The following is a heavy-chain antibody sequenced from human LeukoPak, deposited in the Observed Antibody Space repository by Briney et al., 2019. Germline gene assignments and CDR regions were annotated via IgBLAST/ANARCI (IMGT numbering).Heavy chain of an antibody. D-gene: IGHD2-2*01. CDR1: GYSISSGYY. CDR3: ARDFRPSYCSSTSCPRYYFDY. J-gene: IGHJ4*02. CDR2: ISHSGTT. V-gene: IGHV4-38-2*02. Sequence: SETLSLTCTVSGYSISSGYYWGWIRQPPGKGLEWIGSISHSGTTYYNPSLKSRVTMSVDTSKNQFSLKLSSVTAADTAMYYCARDFRPSYCSSTSCPRYYFDYWGQGTLVTVSS.